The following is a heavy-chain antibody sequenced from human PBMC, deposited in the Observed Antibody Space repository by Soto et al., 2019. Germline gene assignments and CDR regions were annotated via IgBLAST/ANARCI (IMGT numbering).Heavy chain of an antibody. CDR1: GDSISSRNYH. CDR2: VYYSGST. CDR3: ARHRGPTGPNY. Sequence: PSETLSLTYTVSGDSISSRNYHWGWIRQPPGKGLEWIGSVYYSGSTYYNPSLKSRVTISIDASKNQFSLNLNSVTATDTAVYYCARHRGPTGPNYWGQGTLVTVSS. J-gene: IGHJ4*02. V-gene: IGHV4-39*01. D-gene: IGHD3-10*01.